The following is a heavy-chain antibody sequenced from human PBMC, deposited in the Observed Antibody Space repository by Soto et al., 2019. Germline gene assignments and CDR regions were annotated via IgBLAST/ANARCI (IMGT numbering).Heavy chain of an antibody. CDR2: INPSGGST. J-gene: IGHJ5*02. V-gene: IGHV1-46*01. D-gene: IGHD3-22*01. CDR1: GYTFTSYY. CDR3: ASNRWYYDSKNWFDP. Sequence: ASVKVSCKASGYTFTSYYMHWVRQAPGQGLEWMGIINPSGGSTNYAQKFQGRVTITADKSTSTAYMELSSLRSEDTAVYYCASNRWYYDSKNWFDPWGQGTLVTVSS.